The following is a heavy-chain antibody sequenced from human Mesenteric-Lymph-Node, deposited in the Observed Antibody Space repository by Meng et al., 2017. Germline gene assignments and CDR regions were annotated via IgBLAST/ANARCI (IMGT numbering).Heavy chain of an antibody. D-gene: IGHD3-22*01. CDR1: GFTFSTYE. CDR3: ASIDYDSSGLHL. J-gene: IGHJ4*02. V-gene: IGHV3-48*03. CDR2: ISSSGSTI. Sequence: GESLKISCAASGFTFSTYEMNWVRQAPGKGLEWVSYISSSGSTIYYADSVKGRFTISRDNAKKSLYLQMNSLRDEDTAVYYCASIDYDSSGLHLWGQGTLVTVSS.